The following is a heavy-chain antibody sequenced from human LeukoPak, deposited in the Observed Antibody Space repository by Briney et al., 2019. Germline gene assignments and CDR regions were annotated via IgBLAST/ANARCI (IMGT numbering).Heavy chain of an antibody. D-gene: IGHD2-15*01. CDR3: ARDVDPPGTRYYYYGMDV. Sequence: GGSLRLSCAASGFTFSDYYMSWIRQAPGKGLEWVSYISSSGSTIYYADSVKGRFTISRDNAKNSLYLQMNSLRAEDTAVYYCARDVDPPGTRYYYYGMDVWGQGTTVTVSS. J-gene: IGHJ6*02. CDR1: GFTFSDYY. V-gene: IGHV3-11*04. CDR2: ISSSGSTI.